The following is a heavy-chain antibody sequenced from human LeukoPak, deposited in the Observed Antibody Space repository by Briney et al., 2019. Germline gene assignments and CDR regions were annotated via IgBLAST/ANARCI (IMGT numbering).Heavy chain of an antibody. V-gene: IGHV3-11*01. CDR3: ARDDLAGYYGSANYYGMDV. CDR2: ISSSGSTI. Sequence: NPGGSLRLSCAASGFTFSDYYMSWIRQAPGKGLEWVSYISSSGSTIYYAGSVKGRFTISRYNAKNPLYLQMNSLRAEDTAVYYCARDDLAGYYGSANYYGMDVWGQGTTVTVSS. D-gene: IGHD3-10*01. J-gene: IGHJ6*02. CDR1: GFTFSDYY.